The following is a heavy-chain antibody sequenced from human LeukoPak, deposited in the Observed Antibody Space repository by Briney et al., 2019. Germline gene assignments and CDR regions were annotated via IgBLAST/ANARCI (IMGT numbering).Heavy chain of an antibody. CDR2: INPNSGGT. Sequence: GASMKVSCKASGYTFTGYYMHWVRQAPGQGLEWMGRINPNSGGTNYAQKFQGRVTMTRDTSISTAYMELSRLRSDDTAVYYCAREYCSSTSCYRSDFDYWGQGTLVTVSS. CDR3: AREYCSSTSCYRSDFDY. CDR1: GYTFTGYY. J-gene: IGHJ4*02. D-gene: IGHD2-2*02. V-gene: IGHV1-2*06.